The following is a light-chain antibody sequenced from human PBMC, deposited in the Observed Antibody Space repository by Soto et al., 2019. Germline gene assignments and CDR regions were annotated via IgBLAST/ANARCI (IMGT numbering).Light chain of an antibody. CDR2: NNH. CDR3: AAWDDSLDGYV. CDR1: RSNIGSNN. J-gene: IGLJ1*01. Sequence: QSVLTQPPSASGIPGQWVTISCSGSRSNIGSNNVNWYQQLPGTAPRLLTFNNHLRPSGVPDRFSGSKSGTSASLAISGLQSEDEGDYYCAAWDDSLDGYVFGTGTKVTVL. V-gene: IGLV1-44*01.